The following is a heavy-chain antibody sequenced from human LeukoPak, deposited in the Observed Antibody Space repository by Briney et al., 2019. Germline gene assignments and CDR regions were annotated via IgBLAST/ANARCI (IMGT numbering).Heavy chain of an antibody. CDR3: ARSFDWLPLDY. V-gene: IGHV3-7*01. J-gene: IGHJ4*02. CDR1: GFTFSNAW. Sequence: GGSLRLSCAASGFTFSNAWMSWVRQAPGKGLEWVANIKQDGSEKYYVDSVKGRFTISRDNAKNSLYLQMNSLRAEDTAVYYCARSFDWLPLDYWGQGTLVTVSS. CDR2: IKQDGSEK. D-gene: IGHD3-9*01.